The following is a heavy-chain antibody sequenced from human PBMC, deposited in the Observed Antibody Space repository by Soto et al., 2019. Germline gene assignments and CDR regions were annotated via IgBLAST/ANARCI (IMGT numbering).Heavy chain of an antibody. D-gene: IGHD3-22*01. V-gene: IGHV4-31*03. CDR2: IYYSGST. CDR3: ARWSLDYYDSSGYYYFDY. CDR1: GGSISSGGYY. J-gene: IGHJ4*02. Sequence: PSETLSLTCTVSGGSISSGGYYWSWIRQHPEKGQEWIGYIYYSGSTYYNQSLKSRVTISVDTYKNQFSLKLSSVTAADTAVYYFARWSLDYYDSSGYYYFDYWGQGTLVTVSS.